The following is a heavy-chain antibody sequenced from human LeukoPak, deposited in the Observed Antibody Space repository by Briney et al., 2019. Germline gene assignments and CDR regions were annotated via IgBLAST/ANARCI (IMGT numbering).Heavy chain of an antibody. CDR2: ISSRSRTI. CDR1: GFTFSNYS. J-gene: IGHJ4*02. V-gene: IGHV3-48*01. Sequence: GGSLRLSCAASGFTFSNYSMNWVRQAPGKGLEWVSYISSRSRTIYYADSVKGRFTISRDNAKNSLYLQMNSLRAEDTAVYYYDSSGYYLMGGFDYWGQGTLVTVPS. D-gene: IGHD3-22*01. CDR3: DSSGYYLMGGFDY.